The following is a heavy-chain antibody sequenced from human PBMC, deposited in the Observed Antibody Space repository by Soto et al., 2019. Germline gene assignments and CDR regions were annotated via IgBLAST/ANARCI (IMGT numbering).Heavy chain of an antibody. V-gene: IGHV3-64D*06. D-gene: IGHD1-26*01. CDR1: GFTFSTSA. Sequence: PVGSLRLSCSVFGFTFSTSAMHWVRQAPGKGLEYVSSISHNGVSTYYADSVKGRFTISRDNSKNTLYLQMSSLRSGDTAVYYCVKDRWVDYWGQGILVTVSS. CDR2: ISHNGVST. CDR3: VKDRWVDY. J-gene: IGHJ4*02.